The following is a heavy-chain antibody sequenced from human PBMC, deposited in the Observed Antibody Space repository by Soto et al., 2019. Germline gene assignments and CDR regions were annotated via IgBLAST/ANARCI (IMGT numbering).Heavy chain of an antibody. D-gene: IGHD3-3*01. V-gene: IGHV3-23*01. CDR2: ISGSDGKT. CDR3: ARWSYLDY. Sequence: GGSLRLSCAASGFSFGSYALSWVRQAPGKGLEWVSTISGSDGKTFYADSVKGRFSISRDTSQSTLYLQMNSLRADDTAMYYCARWSYLDYWGQGTRVTVPS. J-gene: IGHJ4*02. CDR1: GFSFGSYA.